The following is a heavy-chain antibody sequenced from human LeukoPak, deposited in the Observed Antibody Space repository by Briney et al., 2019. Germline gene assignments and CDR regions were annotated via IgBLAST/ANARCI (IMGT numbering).Heavy chain of an antibody. CDR3: ARGYDILTGLDGFDY. Sequence: PGGSLRLSCAASGFTFSSYEMNWVRQAPGKGLEWVSYISSSGSTIYYADSVKGRFTISRDNAKNSLYLQMNSLRAEDTAVYYCARGYDILTGLDGFDYWGQGTLVTVSS. J-gene: IGHJ4*02. CDR1: GFTFSSYE. D-gene: IGHD3-9*01. V-gene: IGHV3-48*03. CDR2: ISSSGSTI.